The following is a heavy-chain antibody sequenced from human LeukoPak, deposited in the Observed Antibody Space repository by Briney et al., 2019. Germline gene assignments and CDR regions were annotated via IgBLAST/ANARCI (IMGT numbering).Heavy chain of an antibody. CDR2: IYSGGST. D-gene: IGHD1-26*01. CDR1: GFTVSSNY. CDR3: ARGEVGATPSFDY. Sequence: GGSLRLSCAASGFTVSSNYMSWVRQAPGKGLEWVSVIYSGGSTYYADSVKGRFTISRDNSKNTLYLQMNSLRAEDTAVYYCARGEVGATPSFDYWGQGTLVTVSS. J-gene: IGHJ4*02. V-gene: IGHV3-66*01.